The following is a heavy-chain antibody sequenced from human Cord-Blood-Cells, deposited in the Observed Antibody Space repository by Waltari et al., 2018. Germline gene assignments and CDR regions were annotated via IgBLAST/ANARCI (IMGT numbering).Heavy chain of an antibody. J-gene: IGHJ4*02. CDR3: AISSSSRQGDY. CDR1: GYTFTGYY. CDR2: INPNSGGT. Sequence: QVQLVQSGAEVKKPGASVKVSCKASGYTFTGYYMHWVRQAPGQGLEGMGWINPNSGGTNYAQKLQGRVTMTRDTSISTAYRELSRLRSDDTAVYYCAISSSSRQGDYWGQGTLVTVSS. V-gene: IGHV1-2*02. D-gene: IGHD6-6*01.